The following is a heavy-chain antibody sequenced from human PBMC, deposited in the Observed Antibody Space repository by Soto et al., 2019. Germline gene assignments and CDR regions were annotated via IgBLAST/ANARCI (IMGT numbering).Heavy chain of an antibody. V-gene: IGHV1-8*01. D-gene: IGHD5-12*01. CDR1: GYTFTSYD. J-gene: IGHJ4*02. CDR2: MNPNSGNT. Sequence: ASVKVSCKASGYTFTSYDINWVRQATGQGLEWMGWMNPNSGNTGYAQKFQGRVTMTRNTSISTAYMELSSLRSEDTAVHYCARVVVVATIYFDYWGQGTLVTVYS. CDR3: ARVVVVATIYFDY.